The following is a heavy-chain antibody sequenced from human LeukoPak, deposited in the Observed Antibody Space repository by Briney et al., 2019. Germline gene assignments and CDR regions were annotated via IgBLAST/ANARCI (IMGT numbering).Heavy chain of an antibody. V-gene: IGHV1-2*06. D-gene: IGHD3-22*01. CDR1: GYTFTGYY. CDR2: INPNSGGT. J-gene: IGHJ3*02. CDR3: ARPGGSSGYIAAFDI. Sequence: ASVKVSCKASGYTFTGYYMHWVRQAPGQGLEWMGRINPNSGGTNYAQKFQGRVTMTRDTSISTAYMELSSLRSEDTAVYYCARPGGSSGYIAAFDIWGQGTMVTVSS.